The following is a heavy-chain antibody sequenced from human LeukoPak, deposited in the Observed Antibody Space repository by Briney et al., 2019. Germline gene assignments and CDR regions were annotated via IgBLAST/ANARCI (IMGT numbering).Heavy chain of an antibody. CDR2: IYYSEST. J-gene: IGHJ5*02. D-gene: IGHD6-19*01. CDR3: ARDGSASEQWLDKGYNWFDP. CDR1: GGSISSYY. Sequence: SETLSLTCTVSGGSISSYYWSWIRQPPGKGLEWIGYIYYSESTNYNPSLKSRVTISVDTSKNQFSLKLSSVTAADTAVYYCARDGSASEQWLDKGYNWFDPWGQGTLVTVSS. V-gene: IGHV4-59*01.